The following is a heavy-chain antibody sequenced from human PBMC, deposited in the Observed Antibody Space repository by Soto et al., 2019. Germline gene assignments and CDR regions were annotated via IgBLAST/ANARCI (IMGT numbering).Heavy chain of an antibody. CDR2: ISGSGSST. J-gene: IGHJ4*02. CDR3: AKRAYNWTDYYYFDY. Sequence: GGSLRLSCAASGFTFSSYAMSWVRQAPGKGLEWVSAISGSGSSTYYEDSVKGRFTISSDAYKNTLYLQMNSLRAEDTAVYYCAKRAYNWTDYYYFDYWGQGTLVTVSS. V-gene: IGHV3-23*01. D-gene: IGHD1-1*01. CDR1: GFTFSSYA.